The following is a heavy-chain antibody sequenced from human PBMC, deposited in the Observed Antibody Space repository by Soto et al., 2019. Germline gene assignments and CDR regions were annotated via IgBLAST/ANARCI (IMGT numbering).Heavy chain of an antibody. CDR3: DRDSSSSYYYFDY. J-gene: IGHJ4*02. Sequence: EVQLVESGGGLLQPGGSLRLSCAASGFTFSWFGMNWVRQAPGKGLEWVSYIRSGSNTINYAESVRGRFTISRDNAKNSLYLQMNSLRDDDTAVYYCDRDSSSSYYYFDYWGQGTLVTVSS. V-gene: IGHV3-48*02. CDR1: GFTFSWFG. CDR2: IRSGSNTI. D-gene: IGHD3-22*01.